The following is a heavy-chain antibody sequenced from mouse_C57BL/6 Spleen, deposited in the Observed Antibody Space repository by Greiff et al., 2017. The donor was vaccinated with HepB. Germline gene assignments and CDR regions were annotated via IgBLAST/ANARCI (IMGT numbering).Heavy chain of an antibody. Sequence: VKLQESGPELVKPGASVKLSCKASGYTFTSYDINWVKQRPGQGLEWIGWIYPRDGSTKYNEKFKGKATLTVDTSSSTAYMELHSLTSEDSAVYFCAREENYYGSSVFAYWGQGTLVTVSA. D-gene: IGHD1-1*01. CDR3: AREENYYGSSVFAY. V-gene: IGHV1-85*01. J-gene: IGHJ3*01. CDR1: GYTFTSYD. CDR2: IYPRDGST.